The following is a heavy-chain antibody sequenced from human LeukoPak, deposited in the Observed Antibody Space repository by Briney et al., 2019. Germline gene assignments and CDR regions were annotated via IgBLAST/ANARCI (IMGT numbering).Heavy chain of an antibody. Sequence: GGSLRLSCAASGFTFSSYSMNWVRQASGKGLEWVSSISSSSSYIYYADSVKGRFTISRDNAKNSLYLQMNSLRAEDTAVYYCARDQAVAENWFDPWGQGTLVTVSS. V-gene: IGHV3-21*01. CDR1: GFTFSSYS. D-gene: IGHD6-19*01. CDR2: ISSSSSYI. J-gene: IGHJ5*02. CDR3: ARDQAVAENWFDP.